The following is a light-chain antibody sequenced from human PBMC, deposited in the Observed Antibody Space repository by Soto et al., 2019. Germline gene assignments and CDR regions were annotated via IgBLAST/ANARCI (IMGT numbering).Light chain of an antibody. CDR1: SSDVSDYKF. J-gene: IGLJ2*01. CDR3: SSHTTSGTHVV. V-gene: IGLV2-14*01. Sequence: QSVLTQPASVSGSPGQSITISCIGSSSDVSDYKFVSWYQQHPGKAPKLMIYEVSNRPSGVSNRFSGSKSGNTASLTISGLQAEDEADYYCSSHTTSGTHVVFGGGTKLTVL. CDR2: EVS.